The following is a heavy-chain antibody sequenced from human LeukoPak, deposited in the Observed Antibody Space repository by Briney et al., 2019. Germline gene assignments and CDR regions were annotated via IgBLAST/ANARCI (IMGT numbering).Heavy chain of an antibody. V-gene: IGHV3-23*01. CDR2: ISGSGGST. Sequence: GGSLRLSCAASGFTFSSYAMSEVRQAPGKGLEWVSAISGSGGSTYYADSVKGRFTISRDNSKNTLYLQMNSLRAEDTAVYYCAKDLRAHCSSTSCYLNWFDPWGQGTLVTVSS. J-gene: IGHJ5*02. CDR1: GFTFSSYA. CDR3: AKDLRAHCSSTSCYLNWFDP. D-gene: IGHD2-2*01.